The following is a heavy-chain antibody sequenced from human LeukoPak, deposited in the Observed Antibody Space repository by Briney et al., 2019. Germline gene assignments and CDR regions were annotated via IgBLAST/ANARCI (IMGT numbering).Heavy chain of an antibody. J-gene: IGHJ4*02. V-gene: IGHV4-39*01. CDR1: GGSISSSSYY. Sequence: SETLSLTCTVSGGSISSSSYYWGWIRQSPGKGLEWIGSIYYSGSTYYNPSLKSRVTISVDTSKNQFSLKLSSVTAADTAVYYCARPGHGSGSYYYYFDYWGQGTLVTVSS. CDR3: ARPGHGSGSYYYYFDY. D-gene: IGHD3-10*01. CDR2: IYYSGST.